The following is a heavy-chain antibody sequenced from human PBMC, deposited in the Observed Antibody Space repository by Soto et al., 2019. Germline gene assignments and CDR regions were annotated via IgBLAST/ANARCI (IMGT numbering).Heavy chain of an antibody. J-gene: IGHJ6*03. CDR3: AGESVPVATDRHYYYYMDV. CDR1: GFTFSSYS. V-gene: IGHV3-21*01. Sequence: GGSLRLSCAASGFTFSSYSMNWVRQAPGKGLEWVSSISSSSSYIYYADSVKGRFTISRDNAKNSLYLQMNSLRAEDTAVYYCAGESVPVATDRHYYYYMDVWGKGTTVTVSS. CDR2: ISSSSSYI. D-gene: IGHD5-12*01.